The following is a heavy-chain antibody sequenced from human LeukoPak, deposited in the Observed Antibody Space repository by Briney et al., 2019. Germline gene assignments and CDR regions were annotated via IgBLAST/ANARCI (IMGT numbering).Heavy chain of an antibody. D-gene: IGHD3-10*01. CDR1: GFTFQGYV. Sequence: GGSLRLSCAASGFTFQGYVMSWVRQASGKGLEWVSGISPSGGSTYYADSVKGRFTISRDNSKNTLYLQVNSLRAEDTAVYYCAKDRASGSHSFDYWGQGTLVTVSS. CDR2: ISPSGGST. J-gene: IGHJ4*02. CDR3: AKDRASGSHSFDY. V-gene: IGHV3-23*01.